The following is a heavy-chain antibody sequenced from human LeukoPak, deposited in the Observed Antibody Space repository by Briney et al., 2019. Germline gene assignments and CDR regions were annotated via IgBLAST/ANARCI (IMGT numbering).Heavy chain of an antibody. D-gene: IGHD3-10*01. CDR3: ARQTYYYGSGSYYNALNYYYMDV. Sequence: GGSLRLSCAASGFTFSSYGMHWVCQAPGKGLEWVAFIRYDGSNKYYADSVKGRFTISRDNSKNTLYLQMNSLRAEDTAVYNCARQTYYYGSGSYYNALNYYYMDVWGKGTTVTISS. J-gene: IGHJ6*03. CDR2: IRYDGSNK. V-gene: IGHV3-30*02. CDR1: GFTFSSYG.